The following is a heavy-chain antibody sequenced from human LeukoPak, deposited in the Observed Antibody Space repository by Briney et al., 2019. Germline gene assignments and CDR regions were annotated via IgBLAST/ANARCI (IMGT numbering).Heavy chain of an antibody. Sequence: ASVKVSRKASGYRFTAYYIHWVRQAPGQGLEWLGCINPKNGVANYTQKFQGRVTMTTDTSITTGYMDVSRLKSDDTAVYFCARAGYNYGDSGDFWGQGTLVTVSS. J-gene: IGHJ4*02. CDR2: INPKNGVA. CDR1: GYRFTAYY. D-gene: IGHD4-17*01. CDR3: ARAGYNYGDSGDF. V-gene: IGHV1-2*02.